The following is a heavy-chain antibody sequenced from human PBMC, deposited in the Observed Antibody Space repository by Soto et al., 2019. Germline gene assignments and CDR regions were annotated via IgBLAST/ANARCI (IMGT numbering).Heavy chain of an antibody. V-gene: IGHV1-69*13. CDR2: IIPIFGTA. CDR3: ARDRVAAAQGYGMDV. Sequence: SVKVSCKASGYIFSSHCIYWVRQAPGQGLEWMGGIIPIFGTANYAQKFQGRVTITADESTSTAYMELSSLRSEDTAVYYCARDRVAAAQGYGMDVWGQGTTVTVSS. D-gene: IGHD6-13*01. CDR1: GYIFSSHC. J-gene: IGHJ6*02.